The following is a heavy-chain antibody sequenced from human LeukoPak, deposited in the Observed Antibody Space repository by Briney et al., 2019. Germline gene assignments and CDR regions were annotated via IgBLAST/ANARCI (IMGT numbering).Heavy chain of an antibody. J-gene: IGHJ4*02. D-gene: IGHD6-19*01. CDR3: ARLLSRGYSGGWLGLFDY. Sequence: GESLQISCQGSGYRFTSYWIGWVRQMPGKGLEWMGIIYPGDFDPRYSPSFQGQVTISADKSISTAYLQWSSLKASDTATYYCARLLSRGYSGGWLGLFDYWGQRSLVTVSP. V-gene: IGHV5-51*01. CDR1: GYRFTSYW. CDR2: IYPGDFDP.